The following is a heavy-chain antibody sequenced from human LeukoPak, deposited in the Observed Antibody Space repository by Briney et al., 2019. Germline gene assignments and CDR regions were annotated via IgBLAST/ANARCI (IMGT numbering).Heavy chain of an antibody. D-gene: IGHD6-13*01. J-gene: IGHJ4*02. Sequence: SETLSLTCTVSGGSISSYYWSWIRQPPGKGLEWIGYIYYSGTTNYSPSLKSRVTISVDTSKNQFSLKLNSVTAADTAVYYCARGVYIAAAQYGYWGQGTLVTVSS. V-gene: IGHV4-59*01. CDR3: ARGVYIAAAQYGY. CDR1: GGSISSYY. CDR2: IYYSGTT.